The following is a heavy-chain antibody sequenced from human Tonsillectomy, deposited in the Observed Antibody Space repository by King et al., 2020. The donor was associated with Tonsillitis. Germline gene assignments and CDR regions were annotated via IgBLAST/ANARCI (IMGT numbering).Heavy chain of an antibody. CDR2: IYPGDSHT. D-gene: IGHD2-2*01. V-gene: IGHV5-51*03. CDR3: ARGGNQRFFDY. J-gene: IGHJ4*02. Sequence: VQLVESGAEVREPGESLKISWKGSGYSFTSYWIVWVRQMPGKGLEWMGIIYPGDSHTRYSPSFQGQVTISADRSIPTAYLQWSSLKASDTAMYYCARGGNQRFFDYWGQGTLVTVSS. CDR1: GYSFTSYW.